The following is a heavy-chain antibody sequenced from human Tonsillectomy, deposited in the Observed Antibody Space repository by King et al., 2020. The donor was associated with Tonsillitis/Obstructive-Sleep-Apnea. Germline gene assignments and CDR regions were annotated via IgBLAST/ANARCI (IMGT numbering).Heavy chain of an antibody. CDR1: GFSLSTSGMC. J-gene: IGHJ3*02. CDR3: ARSFPYYYGSGPYDAFDI. V-gene: IGHV2-70*11. D-gene: IGHD3-10*01. CDR2: IDWDDDK. Sequence: VTLKESGPALVKPIQTLTLTCTFSGFSLSTSGMCVSWIRPPPGKALEWLARIDWDDDKYYSTSLKTRLTISKDTSKNQVVLTMTNMDPVDTATYYCARSFPYYYGSGPYDAFDIWGQGTMVTVSS.